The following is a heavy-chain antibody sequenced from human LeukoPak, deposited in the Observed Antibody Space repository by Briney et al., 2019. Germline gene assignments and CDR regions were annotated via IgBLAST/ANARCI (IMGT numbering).Heavy chain of an antibody. J-gene: IGHJ4*02. Sequence: SETLSVTCAVYGGSFSGYYWSWIRQPPRKGLEWIGEINHSGSTNCNPSLKSRVTMSVDTSKNQFSMKLSSVTAADTAVYYCARDETTPLPGAYWGQGTLVTVSS. CDR2: INHSGST. V-gene: IGHV4-34*01. CDR3: ARDETTPLPGAY. D-gene: IGHD4-17*01. CDR1: GGSFSGYY.